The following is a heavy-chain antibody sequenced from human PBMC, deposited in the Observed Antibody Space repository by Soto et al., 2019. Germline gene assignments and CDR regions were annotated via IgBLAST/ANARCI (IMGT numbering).Heavy chain of an antibody. CDR1: GFTFSSYW. D-gene: IGHD5-12*01. CDR2: INSDGSST. V-gene: IGHV3-74*01. Sequence: GGSLRLSCAASGFTFSSYWMHWVRQAPGKGLVWVSRINSDGSSTSYADSVKGRFTISRDNAKNTLYLQMNSLRAEDTAVYYCARDGGYSGYDFTPSYFDYWGQGTLVTVSS. CDR3: ARDGGYSGYDFTPSYFDY. J-gene: IGHJ4*02.